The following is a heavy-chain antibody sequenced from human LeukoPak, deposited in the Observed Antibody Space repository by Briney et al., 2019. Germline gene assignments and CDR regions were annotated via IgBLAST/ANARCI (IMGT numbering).Heavy chain of an antibody. CDR3: ARQTARFHYYYYMDV. CDR2: IYPGDPDT. CDR1: GYSFTSYW. D-gene: IGHD3-3*01. Sequence: GESLKISCKGSGYSFTSYWIGWVRQMPGKGLEWMGIIYPGDPDTRYSPSFQGQVTISADKSISTAYLQWSSLKASDTAMYYCARQTARFHYYYYMDVWGKGTTVTVSS. V-gene: IGHV5-51*01. J-gene: IGHJ6*03.